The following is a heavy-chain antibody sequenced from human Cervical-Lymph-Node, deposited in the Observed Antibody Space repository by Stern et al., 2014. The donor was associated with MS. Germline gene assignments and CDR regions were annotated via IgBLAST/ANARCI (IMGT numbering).Heavy chain of an antibody. CDR3: ARGIQLWSELDY. CDR1: GGSISSYY. J-gene: IGHJ4*02. Sequence: QLQLQESGPGLVKPSETLSLTCTVSGGSISSYYWSWIRQPTGKGLEWIGYIYYSGSTNYNPSLKSRVTISVDTSKNQFSLKLSSVTAADTAVYYCARGIQLWSELDYWGQGTLVTVSS. D-gene: IGHD5-18*01. V-gene: IGHV4-59*01. CDR2: IYYSGST.